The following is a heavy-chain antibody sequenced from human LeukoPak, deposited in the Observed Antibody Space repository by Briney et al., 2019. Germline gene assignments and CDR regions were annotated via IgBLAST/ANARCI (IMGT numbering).Heavy chain of an antibody. J-gene: IGHJ4*02. CDR3: AGGYCSSTSCYSFDY. D-gene: IGHD2-2*02. Sequence: SETLSLTCTVSGGSISSGGYYWSWIRQHPGKGLEWIGYIYYSGSTYYNPSLKSRVTISVDTSMNQFSLKLSSVTAADTAVYYCAGGYCSSTSCYSFDYWGQGTLVTVSS. CDR1: GGSISSGGYY. CDR2: IYYSGST. V-gene: IGHV4-31*03.